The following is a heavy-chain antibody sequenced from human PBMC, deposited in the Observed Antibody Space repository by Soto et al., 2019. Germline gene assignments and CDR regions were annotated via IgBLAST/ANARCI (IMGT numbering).Heavy chain of an antibody. CDR2: ISAHNGNT. V-gene: IGHV1-18*01. D-gene: IGHD1-1*01. Sequence: QFHLVQSGAEVKKPGASVKVSCKGSGYGFTTYGITWVRQAPGQGLEWMAWISAHNGNTNYAQKLQGRVTVTRDTSTSTAYMELRSLRSDDTAVYYWARGRYGDYWGQGALVTVSS. CDR1: GYGFTTYG. J-gene: IGHJ4*02. CDR3: ARGRYGDY.